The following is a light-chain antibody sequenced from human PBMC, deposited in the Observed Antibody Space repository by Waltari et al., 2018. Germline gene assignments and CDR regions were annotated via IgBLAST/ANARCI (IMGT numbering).Light chain of an antibody. J-gene: IGLJ3*02. CDR1: SSNIGSYNL. Sequence: QSALIQPASVSGSPGQSITISCTGTSSNIGSYNLVPWYQQYPGKSPKVMIYEVYKRPSGVSNRFSGSKSGNTASLTISGLQAEDETDYYCCSYAGSNSWVFGGGTKVTVL. CDR3: CSYAGSNSWV. V-gene: IGLV2-23*02. CDR2: EVY.